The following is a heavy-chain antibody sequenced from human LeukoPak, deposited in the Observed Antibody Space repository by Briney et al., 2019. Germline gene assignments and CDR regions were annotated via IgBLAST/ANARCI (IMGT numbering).Heavy chain of an antibody. CDR3: ARDPYSGSYGDSYYYYMDV. CDR2: ITSTGTYT. J-gene: IGHJ6*03. V-gene: IGHV3-21*01. Sequence: GGSLRLSCAASGFTFSSYNMNWVRQAPGKGVEWVSSITSTGTYTFYADSVKGRFTISRDNAKNSLYLQMNSLRAEDTAIYYCARDPYSGSYGDSYYYYMDVWGKGTTVTISS. D-gene: IGHD1-26*01. CDR1: GFTFSSYN.